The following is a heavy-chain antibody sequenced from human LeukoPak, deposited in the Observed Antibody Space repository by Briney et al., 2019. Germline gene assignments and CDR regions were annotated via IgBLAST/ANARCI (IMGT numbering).Heavy chain of an antibody. Sequence: GGSLRLSCAASGFTFNNYALTWVRQTPGKGLECVSAISGDGVSPYYADSVRGRFTISRDNAKNSLYLQMNSLRAEDTAVYYCVRGGGRRGSSSWYPDAFDIWGQGTMVTVSS. CDR3: VRGGGRRGSSSWYPDAFDI. CDR1: GFTFNNYA. J-gene: IGHJ3*02. CDR2: ISGDGVSP. V-gene: IGHV3-23*01. D-gene: IGHD6-13*01.